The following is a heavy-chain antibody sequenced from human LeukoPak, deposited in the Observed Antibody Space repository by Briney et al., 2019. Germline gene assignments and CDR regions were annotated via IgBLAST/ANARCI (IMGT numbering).Heavy chain of an antibody. CDR1: GLSFSRHA. D-gene: IGHD4-11*01. V-gene: IGHV3-30-3*01. CDR2: ISYDGSNK. CDR3: ARPSRADDYQKY. J-gene: IGHJ4*02. Sequence: GGSLRLSCAASGLSFSRHAMCWVRQAPGKGLEWVAVISYDGSNKYYADSVKGRFTISRDNSKNTLYLQMNSLRAEDTAVYYCARPSRADDYQKYWCQGTLVTVSS.